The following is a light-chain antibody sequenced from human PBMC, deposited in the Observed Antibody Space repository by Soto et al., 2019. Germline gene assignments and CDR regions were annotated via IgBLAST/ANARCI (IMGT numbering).Light chain of an antibody. V-gene: IGLV1-47*01. Sequence: HSVLTQPPSASGTPGQGVTISCSGSTSNIGSNYVYWYQQLPGTAPKLLIYRNNQRPSAVPDLFSGSKSGTSASLAISALRSDDEADYSCATWDDSLNGFYVFGTGTKVTVL. CDR2: RNN. J-gene: IGLJ1*01. CDR1: TSNIGSNY. CDR3: ATWDDSLNGFYV.